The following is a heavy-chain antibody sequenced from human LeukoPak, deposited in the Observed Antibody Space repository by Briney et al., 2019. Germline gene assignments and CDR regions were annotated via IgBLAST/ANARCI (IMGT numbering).Heavy chain of an antibody. V-gene: IGHV3-7*03. Sequence: PGGSLRLSCAASGFTFSSYWMSWVRQAPGKGLEWVANIKQDGSEKYYVDSVKGRFTISRDNAKNSLYLQMNSLRAEDTAVYYCARERGSIAAAALDAFDIWGQGTMVTVSS. CDR2: IKQDGSEK. CDR1: GFTFSSYW. D-gene: IGHD6-13*01. CDR3: ARERGSIAAAALDAFDI. J-gene: IGHJ3*02.